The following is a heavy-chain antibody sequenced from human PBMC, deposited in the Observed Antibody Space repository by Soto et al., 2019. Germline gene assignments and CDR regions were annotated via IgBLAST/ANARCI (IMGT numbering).Heavy chain of an antibody. CDR2: INHSGST. CDR3: ARLAYYYDSSGHAYYYYGMDV. Sequence: PSETLSLTCAVYGGSFSGYYWSWIRRPPGKGLEWIGEINHSGSTNYNPSLKSRVTISVDTSKNQFSLKLSSVTAADTAVYYCARLAYYYDSSGHAYYYYGMDVWGQGTTVTVSS. V-gene: IGHV4-34*01. J-gene: IGHJ6*02. CDR1: GGSFSGYY. D-gene: IGHD3-22*01.